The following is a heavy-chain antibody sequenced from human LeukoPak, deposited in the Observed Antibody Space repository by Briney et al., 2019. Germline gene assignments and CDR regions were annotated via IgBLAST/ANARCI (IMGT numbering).Heavy chain of an antibody. D-gene: IGHD3-10*01. V-gene: IGHV4-39*01. J-gene: IGHJ4*02. CDR3: ARIVLWFGELFAYYFDY. Sequence: TSETLSLTCTVSGGSISSSSYYWGWIRQPPWKGLEWIGSIYYSGSTYYNPSLKSRVTISVDTSKNQFFLKLSSVTAADTAVYYCARIVLWFGELFAYYFDYWGQGTLVTVSS. CDR1: GGSISSSSYY. CDR2: IYYSGST.